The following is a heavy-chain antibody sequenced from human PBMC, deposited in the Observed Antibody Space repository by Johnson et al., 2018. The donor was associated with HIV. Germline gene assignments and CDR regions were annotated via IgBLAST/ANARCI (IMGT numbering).Heavy chain of an antibody. CDR1: GFTFDDYG. CDR2: INWNGDNT. Sequence: VKLVESGGGVVRPGGSLRLSCAASGFTFDDYGMTWVRQAPGKGLEYVSGINWNGDNTGYADSVKGRFTISRDNAKNSLYLQMNSLRAEDTALYYCARDITSSNYAFDIWGQGTMVTVSS. J-gene: IGHJ3*02. D-gene: IGHD6-13*01. CDR3: ARDITSSNYAFDI. V-gene: IGHV3-20*04.